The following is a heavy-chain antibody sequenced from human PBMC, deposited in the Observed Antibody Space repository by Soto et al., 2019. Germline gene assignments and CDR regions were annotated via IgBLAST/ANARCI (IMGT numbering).Heavy chain of an antibody. CDR3: ARGRISMFY. J-gene: IGHJ4*02. Sequence: EVQLVESGGGLVQPGGSLRLSCVASGFTFTTYWMSWVRQAPGKGLEWVANIKQDGSEKYYVDSVKGRFTISRDNAKNSLYLEMNSLRAEDTAVYFCARGRISMFYWGQGTLVTVSS. CDR2: IKQDGSEK. D-gene: IGHD3-10*02. CDR1: GFTFTTYW. V-gene: IGHV3-7*01.